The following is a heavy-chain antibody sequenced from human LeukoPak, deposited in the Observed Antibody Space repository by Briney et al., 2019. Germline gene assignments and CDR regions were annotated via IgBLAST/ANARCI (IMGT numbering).Heavy chain of an antibody. CDR3: ARESRGYSHGLGLQPTYYYYYMDV. J-gene: IGHJ6*03. Sequence: SETLSLTCTVSGGSISSSSYYWGWIRQPPGKGLEWIGSIYYSGSTYYNPSLKSRVTISVDTSKNQFSLKLSSVTAAGTAVYYCARESRGYSHGLGLQPTYYYYYMDVWGKGTTVTVSS. D-gene: IGHD5-18*01. CDR1: GGSISSSSYY. V-gene: IGHV4-39*07. CDR2: IYYSGST.